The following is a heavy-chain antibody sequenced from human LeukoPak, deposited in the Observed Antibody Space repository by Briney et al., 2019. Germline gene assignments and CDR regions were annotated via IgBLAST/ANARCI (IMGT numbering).Heavy chain of an antibody. CDR3: ASLSKWLAAIDY. CDR1: GGSISTSSYY. CDR2: IYYSGST. Sequence: PSETLSLTCSVSGGSISTSSYYWGWIRQPPGKGLEWIGNIYYSGSTYYNPSLKSRVTISVDTSKNQFSLKLSSVTAADTAVYYCASLSKWLAAIDYWGQGTLVTVSS. D-gene: IGHD6-19*01. J-gene: IGHJ4*02. V-gene: IGHV4-39*01.